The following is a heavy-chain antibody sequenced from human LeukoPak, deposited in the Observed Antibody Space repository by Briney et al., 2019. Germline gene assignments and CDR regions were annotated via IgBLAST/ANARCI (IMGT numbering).Heavy chain of an antibody. V-gene: IGHV4-39*07. D-gene: IGHD2-8*01. CDR2: IYYSGTT. J-gene: IGHJ4*02. Sequence: PSETLSLTCTVSGGSISSRSYYWGWIRQPPGKGLEWIGSIYYSGTTYYNPSLKSRVTISIDTSKNQFFLKLSSVTAADTAVYYCARDLRPRHCTTNCYTFDYWGQGTLVTVSS. CDR3: ARDLRPRHCTTNCYTFDY. CDR1: GGSISSRSYY.